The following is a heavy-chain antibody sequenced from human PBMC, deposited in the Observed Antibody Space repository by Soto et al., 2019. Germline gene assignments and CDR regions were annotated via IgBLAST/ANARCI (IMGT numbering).Heavy chain of an antibody. CDR1: GGSISSYY. Sequence: SETLSLTCTVSGGSISSYYWSWIRQPPGKGLEWIGYIYYSGSTNYNPSLKSRVTISVDTSKNQFSLKLSSVTAADTAVYYCARRWGDVFEIWGQGTMVTGSS. CDR2: IYYSGST. J-gene: IGHJ3*02. V-gene: IGHV4-59*08. CDR3: ARRWGDVFEI. D-gene: IGHD7-27*01.